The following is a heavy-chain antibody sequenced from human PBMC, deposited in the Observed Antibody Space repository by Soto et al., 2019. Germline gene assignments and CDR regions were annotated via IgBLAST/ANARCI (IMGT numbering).Heavy chain of an antibody. V-gene: IGHV1-18*01. Sequence: QVQLVQSGAEVKKPGASVKVSCKASGYTFTSYGISWVRQDPGQGLEWMGWISADNVNTNYAQKLQGRVTMTTDTYTSTAYMELRSLRSDDTAVYYCARELIALAGNPFDYWGQGTLVTCSS. D-gene: IGHD6-19*01. CDR2: ISADNVNT. J-gene: IGHJ4*02. CDR3: ARELIALAGNPFDY. CDR1: GYTFTSYG.